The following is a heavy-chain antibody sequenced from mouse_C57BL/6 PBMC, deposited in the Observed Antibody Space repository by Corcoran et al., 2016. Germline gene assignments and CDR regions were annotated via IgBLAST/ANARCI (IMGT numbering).Heavy chain of an antibody. J-gene: IGHJ3*01. CDR3: ARRAAGTEAY. CDR1: GYTFTTYG. CDR2: INTYSGVP. Sequence: QIQLVQSGPELKKPGETVKISCKASGYTFTTYGMSWVKQAPGKGLKWMGWINTYSGVPTYADDFKGRFAFSLETSASTAYLQINNHKNEDTATYFCARRAAGTEAYWGQGTLVTVSA. D-gene: IGHD4-1*01. V-gene: IGHV9-3*01.